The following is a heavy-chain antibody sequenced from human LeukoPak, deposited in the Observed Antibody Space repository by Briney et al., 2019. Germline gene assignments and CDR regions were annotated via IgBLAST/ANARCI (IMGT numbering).Heavy chain of an antibody. CDR2: IKSKSDGGTT. Sequence: GGSLRLSCTVSGFTFSSYWMSWVRQAPGKGLEWVGRIKSKSDGGTTDYAAPVKGKFTVSRDDSKNTLYLQMNSLKTEDTAVYYCARYCGSISCYKPPWGQGTLVTVSS. CDR1: GFTFSSYW. V-gene: IGHV3-15*01. CDR3: ARYCGSISCYKPP. J-gene: IGHJ5*02. D-gene: IGHD2-2*02.